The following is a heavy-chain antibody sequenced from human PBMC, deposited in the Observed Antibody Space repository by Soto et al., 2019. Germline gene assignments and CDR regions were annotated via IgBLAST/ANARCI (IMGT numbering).Heavy chain of an antibody. J-gene: IGHJ6*04. CDR1: GGTFSSYA. V-gene: IGHV1-69*13. CDR3: AREYCSSTSCYLPDV. CDR2: IIPIFGTA. D-gene: IGHD2-2*01. Sequence: GASVKVSCKASGGTFSSYAISWVRQAPGQGLEWMGGIIPIFGTANYAQKFQGRVTITADESTSTAYMELRSLRPDDTAVYYCAREYCSSTSCYLPDVWGKGTTVTVSS.